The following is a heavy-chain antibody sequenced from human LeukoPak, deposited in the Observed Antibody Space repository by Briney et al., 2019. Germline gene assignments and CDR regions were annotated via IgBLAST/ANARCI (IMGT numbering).Heavy chain of an antibody. J-gene: IGHJ4*02. CDR2: ISVSGENT. V-gene: IGHV3-23*01. CDR1: GFTFTTAW. Sequence: GGSLRLSCAASGFTFTTAWMSWVRQAPGKGLQWVSTISVSGENTYYADSVKGRFTISRDISKSTLYLQMNSLRDEDTAVYYCAKYGSGSYYNGLYWGQGTLVTVSS. CDR3: AKYGSGSYYNGLY. D-gene: IGHD3-10*01.